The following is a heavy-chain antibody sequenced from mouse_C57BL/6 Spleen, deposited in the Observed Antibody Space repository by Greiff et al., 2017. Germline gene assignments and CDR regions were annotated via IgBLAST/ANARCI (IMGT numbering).Heavy chain of an antibody. CDR1: GYTFTSYG. D-gene: IGHD2-5*01. CDR3: AEAHSNYVGYAMDY. CDR2: IYPRSGNT. J-gene: IGHJ4*01. V-gene: IGHV1-81*01. Sequence: VKLQQSGAELARPGASVKLSCKASGYTFTSYGISWVKQRTGQGLEWIGEIYPRSGNTYYNEKFKGKATLTADKSSSTAYMELRSLTSEDSAVYFCAEAHSNYVGYAMDYWGQGTSVTVSS.